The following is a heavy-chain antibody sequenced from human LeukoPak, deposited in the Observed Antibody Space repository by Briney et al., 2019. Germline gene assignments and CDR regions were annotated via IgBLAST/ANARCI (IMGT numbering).Heavy chain of an antibody. CDR3: ARHFGVITKGVYYYYYGMDV. Sequence: GGSLRLSCAASGFTVNTNYMSWVRQAPGEGLEWVSVIYSGGSTYYADSVKGRFTISRDNSKNTLYLQMNSLRAEDTAVYYCARHFGVITKGVYYYYYGMDVWGQGTTVTVSS. CDR2: IYSGGST. J-gene: IGHJ6*02. V-gene: IGHV3-66*04. D-gene: IGHD3-3*01. CDR1: GFTVNTNY.